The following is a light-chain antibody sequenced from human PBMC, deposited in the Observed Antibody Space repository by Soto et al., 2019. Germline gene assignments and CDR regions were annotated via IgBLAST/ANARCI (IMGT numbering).Light chain of an antibody. CDR2: DAS. J-gene: IGKJ1*01. CDR3: QQYNSYSPWT. Sequence: DIQMPQSPSTLSASVGDRVTITCRASQSISSWLAWYQQKPGKAPKLLIYDASSLESGVPSRFSGSGSGTEFTLTISSLQPDDFATYYCQQYNSYSPWTFGQGTKVDI. CDR1: QSISSW. V-gene: IGKV1-5*01.